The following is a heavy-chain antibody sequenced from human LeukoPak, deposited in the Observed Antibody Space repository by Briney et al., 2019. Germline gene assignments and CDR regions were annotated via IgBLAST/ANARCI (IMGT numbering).Heavy chain of an antibody. CDR3: ARDFLYSSGWPSPWYYYYGMDV. CDR2: ISYDGSNK. J-gene: IGHJ6*02. CDR1: GFTFSSYA. Sequence: GGSLRLSCAASGFTFSSYAMHWVRQAPGKGLEWVAVISYDGSNKYYADSVKGRFTISRDNSKITLYLQMNSLRAEDTAVYYCARDFLYSSGWPSPWYYYYGMDVWGQGTTVTVSS. V-gene: IGHV3-30*04. D-gene: IGHD6-19*01.